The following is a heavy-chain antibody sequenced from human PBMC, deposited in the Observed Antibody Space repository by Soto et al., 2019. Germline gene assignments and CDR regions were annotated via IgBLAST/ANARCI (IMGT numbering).Heavy chain of an antibody. CDR1: GFTVSSNY. J-gene: IGHJ6*03. CDR2: IYSGGST. V-gene: IGHV3-53*04. D-gene: IGHD5-12*01. CDR3: ARKREVDAGFYYYYMDV. Sequence: EVQLVESGGGLVQPGGSLRLSCAASGFTVSSNYMSWVRQAPGKGLEWVSVIYSGGSTYYADSVKGRFTISSHNSKNTLYLQMNSLRAEDTAVYYCARKREVDAGFYYYYMDVWGKGTTVTVSS.